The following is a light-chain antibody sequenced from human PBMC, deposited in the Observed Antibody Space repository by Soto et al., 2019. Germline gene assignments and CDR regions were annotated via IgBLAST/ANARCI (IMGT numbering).Light chain of an antibody. CDR2: GAS. Sequence: EIVMTQSPDTLSLSPGEGATLSCRVSQSIRSNLAWYQQRPGQAPRLLMYGASTRADGIPARFTGSGSGTEFTLTISSLQSEDSATYYCQQTYTFPWTFGQGTRVDIK. CDR1: QSIRSN. V-gene: IGKV3-15*01. CDR3: QQTYTFPWT. J-gene: IGKJ1*01.